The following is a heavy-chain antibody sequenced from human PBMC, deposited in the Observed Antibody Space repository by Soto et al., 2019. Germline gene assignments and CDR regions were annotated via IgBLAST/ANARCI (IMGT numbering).Heavy chain of an antibody. D-gene: IGHD2-2*01. CDR3: ARARGWNIVIIPAASDY. CDR1: GFTFSTYW. Sequence: EVQLVESGGGLVQPGGSLRLSCAASGFTFSTYWMSWVRQAPGKGLEWVANINQDGSDKYYVDSVKGRFTISRDHDKHSLYLQMTSLRADDTAVYYCARARGWNIVIIPAASDYWGQGTLVTVSS. J-gene: IGHJ4*02. CDR2: INQDGSDK. V-gene: IGHV3-7*01.